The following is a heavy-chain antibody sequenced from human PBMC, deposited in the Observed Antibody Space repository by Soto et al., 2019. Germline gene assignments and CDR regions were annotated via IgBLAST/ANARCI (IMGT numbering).Heavy chain of an antibody. J-gene: IGHJ4*02. D-gene: IGHD6-25*01. CDR1: GFTFSSYW. V-gene: IGHV3-74*01. Sequence: LRLSCAASGFTFSSYWMHWVRQAPGKGLVWVSRINSDGSSTSYADSVKGRFTISRDNAKNTLYLQMNSLRAEDTAVYYCAREQRDVAFDYWGQGTLVTVSS. CDR2: INSDGSST. CDR3: AREQRDVAFDY.